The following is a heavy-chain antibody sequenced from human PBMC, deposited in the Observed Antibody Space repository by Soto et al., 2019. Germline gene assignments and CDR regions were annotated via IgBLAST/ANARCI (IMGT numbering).Heavy chain of an antibody. D-gene: IGHD1-26*01. J-gene: IGHJ4*02. CDR3: AKDPWARIVGAIPFDY. Sequence: GGSLRLSCAASGFTSSSYGMHWVSQAPGKGLVWVSRISNDGTSTNYADSVKGRFTISRDNAKNTVYLEMNSLRAEDTAVYYCAKDPWARIVGAIPFDYWGQGTLVTVSS. CDR1: GFTSSSYG. V-gene: IGHV3-74*01. CDR2: ISNDGTST.